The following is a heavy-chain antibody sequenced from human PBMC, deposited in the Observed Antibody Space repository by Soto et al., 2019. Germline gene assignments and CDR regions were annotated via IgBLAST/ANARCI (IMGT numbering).Heavy chain of an antibody. CDR3: ARDLGSSWYPEYFQH. J-gene: IGHJ1*01. V-gene: IGHV3-48*01. Sequence: PGGSLSLSCAASGFPFSSYSMNWVRQAPGKGLEWVSYISSSSSTIYYADSVKGRFTISRDNAKNSLYLQMNSLRAEDTAVYYCARDLGSSWYPEYFQHWGQGTLVTVSS. CDR2: ISSSSSTI. CDR1: GFPFSSYS. D-gene: IGHD6-13*01.